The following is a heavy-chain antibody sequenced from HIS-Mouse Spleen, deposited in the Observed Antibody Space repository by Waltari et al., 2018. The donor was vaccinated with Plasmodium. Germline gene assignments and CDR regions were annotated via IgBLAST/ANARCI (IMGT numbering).Heavy chain of an antibody. J-gene: IGHJ4*02. Sequence: EVQLVESGGGLVQPGRSLRLSCADSGFIFDDYAMHWVRQGPGKGLEWVSGISWNSGSIGYADSVKGRFTISRDNAKNSLYLQMNSLRAEDTALYYCAKAILPSIAARLPDYWGQGTLVTVSS. CDR1: GFIFDDYA. CDR3: AKAILPSIAARLPDY. D-gene: IGHD6-6*01. V-gene: IGHV3-9*01. CDR2: ISWNSGSI.